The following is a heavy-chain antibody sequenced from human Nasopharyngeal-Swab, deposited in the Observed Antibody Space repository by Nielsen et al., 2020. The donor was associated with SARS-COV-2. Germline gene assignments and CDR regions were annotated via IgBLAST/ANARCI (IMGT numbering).Heavy chain of an antibody. J-gene: IGHJ3*02. V-gene: IGHV3-73*01. CDR3: TRRGDSGENAGAPDT. D-gene: IGHD1-26*01. CDR2: VRTKSYGYTT. CDR1: DFTFSDSA. Sequence: GGSLRLSCVGSDFTFSDSAMHWVRQASGTGLEWLGRVRTKSYGYTTTYAAPVKGRFTISRDDSKNTSYLQMNSLKSEDTAVYYCTRRGDSGENAGAPDTWGQGTKVTVSS.